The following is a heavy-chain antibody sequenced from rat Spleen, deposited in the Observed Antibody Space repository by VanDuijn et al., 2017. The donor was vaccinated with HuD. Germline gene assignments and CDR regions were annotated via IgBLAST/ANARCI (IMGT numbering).Heavy chain of an antibody. Sequence: EVQLVESGGGLVQPGRSLKVSCAASGFTFSDYYMAWVRQAPEKGLEWVASVSANGGSTYYPDSVKVRFTISRDNAKSTLYLQMNSLRSEDTATYYCSRGDGSWDYWGQGVMVTVSS. V-gene: IGHV5-20*01. D-gene: IGHD5-1*01. CDR2: VSANGGST. CDR1: GFTFSDYY. CDR3: SRGDGSWDY. J-gene: IGHJ2*01.